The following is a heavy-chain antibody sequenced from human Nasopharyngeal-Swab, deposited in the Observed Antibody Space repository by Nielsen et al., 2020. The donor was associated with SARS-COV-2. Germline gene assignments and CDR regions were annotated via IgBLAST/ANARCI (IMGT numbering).Heavy chain of an antibody. J-gene: IGHJ3*02. Sequence: VRQMPGKGLEWMGRIDPSDSCTNYSPSFQGHVTISADKSISTAYLQWSSLKASDTAMYYCARRGGTAGSDAFDIWGQGTMVTVSS. CDR2: IDPSDSCT. CDR3: ARRGGTAGSDAFDI. V-gene: IGHV5-10-1*01. D-gene: IGHD6-13*01.